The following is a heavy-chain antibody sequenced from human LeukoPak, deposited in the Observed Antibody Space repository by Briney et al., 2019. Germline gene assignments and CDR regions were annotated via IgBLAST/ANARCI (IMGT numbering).Heavy chain of an antibody. V-gene: IGHV3-23*01. CDR1: GFTFSSYA. D-gene: IGHD3-3*01. J-gene: IGHJ4*02. CDR3: VCNLEWPNDPDAFDI. Sequence: GGSLRLSCAASGFTFSSYAMSWVRQAPGKGLEWVSAISGSGGSTYYADSVKGRFTISRDNSKNTLYLQMNSLRAEDTAVYYCVCNLEWPNDPDAFDIWGQGTLVTVSS. CDR2: ISGSGGST.